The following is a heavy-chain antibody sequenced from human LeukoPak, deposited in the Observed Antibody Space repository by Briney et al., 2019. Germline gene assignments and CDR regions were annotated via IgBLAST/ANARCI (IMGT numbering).Heavy chain of an antibody. V-gene: IGHV4-39*02. CDR3: AREPSVAGDH. CDR2: IYYSGRT. J-gene: IGHJ4*02. Sequence: SETLSLTCTVSVGSIISRSYYAGGTRRPPGRGLEWIGSIYYSGRTCYKPSLKSRVHISVDTSKQPFTMQLNSVTAADTAVYYCAREPSVAGDHWGQGTLVTVSS. CDR1: VGSIISRSYY. D-gene: IGHD6-19*01.